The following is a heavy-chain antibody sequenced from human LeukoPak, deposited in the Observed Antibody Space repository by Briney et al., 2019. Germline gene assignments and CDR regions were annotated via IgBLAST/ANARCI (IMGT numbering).Heavy chain of an antibody. J-gene: IGHJ3*02. V-gene: IGHV4-59*08. D-gene: IGHD6-13*01. CDR1: GGSFSTYY. Sequence: PSETLSLTCTVSGGSFSTYYWSWIRQPPGKGLEWIGYIYYSGSTDYNPSLKSRVTISVDTSKNLFSLKLSSVTAADTALYYCARHRIAAADDAFEIWGQGTMVTASS. CDR3: ARHRIAAADDAFEI. CDR2: IYYSGST.